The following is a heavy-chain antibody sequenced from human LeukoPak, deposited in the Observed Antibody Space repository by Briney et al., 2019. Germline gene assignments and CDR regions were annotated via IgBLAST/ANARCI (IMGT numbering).Heavy chain of an antibody. V-gene: IGHV3-30*02. CDR2: IRYDGSNK. Sequence: PGGSLRLSCAASGFTFSSYGMHWVRQAPGKGLEWVAFIRYDGSNKYYADSVKGRFTISRDNSKNTLYLQMNSLRAEDTAVYYCAKDARFGELFLYYYYYMDVWGKGTTVTVSS. D-gene: IGHD3-10*02. CDR1: GFTFSSYG. J-gene: IGHJ6*03. CDR3: AKDARFGELFLYYYYYMDV.